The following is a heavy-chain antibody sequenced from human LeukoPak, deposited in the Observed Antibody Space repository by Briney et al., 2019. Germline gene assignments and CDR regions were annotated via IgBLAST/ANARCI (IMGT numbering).Heavy chain of an antibody. D-gene: IGHD4-11*01. J-gene: IGHJ4*02. Sequence: SETLSLTCTVSGGSISSYYWSWIRQPAGKGPEWIGRIYTSGSTNYNPSLKSRVTMPVDTSKNQFSLKLSSVTAADTAVYYCASAPVTKLSETGVQEYYFDYWGQGTLVTVSS. V-gene: IGHV4-4*07. CDR2: IYTSGST. CDR1: GGSISSYY. CDR3: ASAPVTKLSETGVQEYYFDY.